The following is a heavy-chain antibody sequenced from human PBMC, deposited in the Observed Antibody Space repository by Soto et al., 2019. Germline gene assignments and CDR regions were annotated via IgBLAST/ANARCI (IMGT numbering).Heavy chain of an antibody. CDR1: GGSISSSDFY. J-gene: IGHJ5*02. CDR2: MYYSGTT. CDR3: AVGDSSGNWFDP. D-gene: IGHD6-19*01. Sequence: SETLSLTCTVSGGSISSSDFYWGWLRQPPGKGLDFIGSMYYSGTTYYNPSLKNRITISVDTSKNQFSLKLISVTAADTAVYYWAVGDSSGNWFDPWGQEALVTVSS. V-gene: IGHV4-39*01.